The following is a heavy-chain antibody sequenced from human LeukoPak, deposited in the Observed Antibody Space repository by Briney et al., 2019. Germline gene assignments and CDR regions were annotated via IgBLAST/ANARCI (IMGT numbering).Heavy chain of an antibody. Sequence: PGGSLRLSCAASGFTFSSYDMHWVRQATGKGLEWVSAIGTAGDTYYPGSVKGRFTISRENAKNSLYLQMNSLRAGDTAVYYCARASDYYDSSGCYTFFDYWGQGTLVTVSS. D-gene: IGHD3-22*01. CDR2: IGTAGDT. V-gene: IGHV3-13*01. J-gene: IGHJ4*02. CDR3: ARASDYYDSSGCYTFFDY. CDR1: GFTFSSYD.